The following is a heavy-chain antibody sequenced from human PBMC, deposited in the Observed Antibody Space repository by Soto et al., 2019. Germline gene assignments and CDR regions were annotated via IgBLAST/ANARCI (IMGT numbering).Heavy chain of an antibody. V-gene: IGHV3-66*01. D-gene: IGHD2-2*01. J-gene: IGHJ4*02. Sequence: EVQLVESGGGLVQPGGSLRLSCAASGFTVSSNYMSWVPQAPGKGLEWVSVIYSGGSTYYADSVKGRFTISRDNSKNTLYLQMNSLRAEDTAVYYCAREGGYCSSTSCYAGGLYYFDYWGQGTLVTVSS. CDR2: IYSGGST. CDR3: AREGGYCSSTSCYAGGLYYFDY. CDR1: GFTVSSNY.